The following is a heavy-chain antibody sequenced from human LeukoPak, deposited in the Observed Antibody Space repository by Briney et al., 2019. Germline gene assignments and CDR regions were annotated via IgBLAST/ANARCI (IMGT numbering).Heavy chain of an antibody. J-gene: IGHJ5*02. CDR3: AGGPRESYYNWFDP. D-gene: IGHD3-10*01. CDR2: INHGGDA. Sequence: SETLSLTCVVYGGSFNYFYGTWIRQAPGKGLEWIGEINHGGDANDNPTLKSRVTMSLDTSKNQFSLKLSSMTAADTGVYYCAGGPRESYYNWFDPWGQGTLVTVSS. V-gene: IGHV4-34*01. CDR1: GGSFNYFY.